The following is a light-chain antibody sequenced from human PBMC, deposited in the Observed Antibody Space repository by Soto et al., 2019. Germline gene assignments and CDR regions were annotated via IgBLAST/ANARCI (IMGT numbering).Light chain of an antibody. CDR3: CSYGGSFPDV. CDR1: SSDVGGYDY. CDR2: DVT. Sequence: QSALTQPPSVSGSPGQSVTISCTGTSSDVGGYDYVSWYQQRPGKAPKLLIYDVTKRPSGVPDRFSGSKSGNTASLTISGLQAEDEADFHCCSYGGSFPDVFGTGTKLTVL. V-gene: IGLV2-11*01. J-gene: IGLJ1*01.